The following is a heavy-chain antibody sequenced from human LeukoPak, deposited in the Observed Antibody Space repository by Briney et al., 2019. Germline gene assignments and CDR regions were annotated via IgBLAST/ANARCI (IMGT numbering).Heavy chain of an antibody. V-gene: IGHV4-59*01. D-gene: IGHD1-26*01. Sequence: SETLSLTCTVSGGSISNYYWSWIRQPPGKGLEWIGYIYNSGSTNYNPSLKSRVSISVDTSKNQFSLKLSSVTAADTAVYYCARDGTSRSIQHRGQGALVTVSS. CDR3: ARDGTSRSIQH. CDR2: IYNSGST. J-gene: IGHJ1*01. CDR1: GGSISNYY.